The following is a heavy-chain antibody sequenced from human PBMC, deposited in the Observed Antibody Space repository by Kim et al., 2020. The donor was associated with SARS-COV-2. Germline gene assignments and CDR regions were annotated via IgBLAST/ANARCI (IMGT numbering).Heavy chain of an antibody. J-gene: IGHJ6*02. D-gene: IGHD2-2*01. V-gene: IGHV4-34*01. CDR1: GGSFSGYY. CDR2: INHSGST. CDR3: AREYCSSTSCYWASDGMDV. Sequence: SETLSLTCAVYGGSFSGYYWSWIRQPPGKGLEWIGEINHSGSTNYNPSLKSRVTISVDTSKNQFSLKLSSVTAADTAVYYCAREYCSSTSCYWASDGMDVWGQGTTVTVSS.